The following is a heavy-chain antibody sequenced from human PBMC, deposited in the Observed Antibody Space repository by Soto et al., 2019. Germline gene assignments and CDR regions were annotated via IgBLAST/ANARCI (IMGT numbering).Heavy chain of an antibody. D-gene: IGHD4-4*01. CDR1: GYTFTGYY. CDR2: INPNSGGT. CDR3: ESDFIDYSSSPNNWFDP. J-gene: IGHJ5*02. V-gene: IGHV1-2*04. Sequence: ASVKVSCKASGYTFTGYYMHWVRQAPGQGLEWMGWINPNSGGTNYAQKFQGWVTMTRDTSISTAYMELSRLRSDDTAVYYCESDFIDYSSSPNNWFDPWGQAILVTVS.